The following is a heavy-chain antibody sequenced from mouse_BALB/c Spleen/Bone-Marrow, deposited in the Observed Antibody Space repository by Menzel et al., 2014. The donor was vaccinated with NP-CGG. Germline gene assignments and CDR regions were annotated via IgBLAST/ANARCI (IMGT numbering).Heavy chain of an antibody. CDR1: GYTFTSYW. D-gene: IGHD4-1*01. J-gene: IGHJ3*01. CDR3: ARGGNWDGFAY. CDR2: INPSTGYT. V-gene: IGHV1-7*01. Sequence: QVQLKQSGAELAKPGASVKMSCKASGYTFTSYWMHWVKQGPGQGLEWIGYINPSTGYTEYNQKFKDKATLTADKSSSTAYMQLSSLTSEDSAVYYCARGGNWDGFAYWGQGTLVTVSA.